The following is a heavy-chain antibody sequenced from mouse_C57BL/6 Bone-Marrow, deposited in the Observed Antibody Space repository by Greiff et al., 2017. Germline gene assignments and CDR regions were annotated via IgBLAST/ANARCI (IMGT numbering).Heavy chain of an antibody. CDR2: ISGGGGNT. CDR1: GFTFSSYT. V-gene: IGHV5-9*01. CDR3: SRQVTTVLDTRYFDG. D-gene: IGHD1-1*01. Sequence: EVQVVESGGGLVKPGGSLKLSCAASGFTFSSYTMSWVRQTPEKRLQWVAAISGGGGNTYYPDSVKGRFTISRDNDKNILYLQMSSLRSEDTALYDCSRQVTTVLDTRYFDGWGTGTTVTVSS. J-gene: IGHJ1*03.